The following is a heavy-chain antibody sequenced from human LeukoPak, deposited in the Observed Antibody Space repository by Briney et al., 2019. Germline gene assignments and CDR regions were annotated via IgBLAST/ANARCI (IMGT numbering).Heavy chain of an antibody. CDR2: ISGSGVNT. D-gene: IGHD5-18*01. CDR3: AKVIVSVDTAIDY. Sequence: PGGSLRLSCAASGFTFSSYAMSWVRQAPGKGLEWVSGISGSGVNTYYADSVKGRFTISRDNSKNTLYLQMNSLRAEDTAVYYCAKVIVSVDTAIDYWGQGTLVTVSS. J-gene: IGHJ4*02. CDR1: GFTFSSYA. V-gene: IGHV3-23*01.